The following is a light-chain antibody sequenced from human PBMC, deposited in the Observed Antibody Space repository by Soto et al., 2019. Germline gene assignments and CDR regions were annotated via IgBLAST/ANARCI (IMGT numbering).Light chain of an antibody. Sequence: QSALTQPACVSGSPGQSITISCTGTSSDIGAYNYVSWYQQHPDKAPQLLIYDVSFRPSGVSDRFSGSKSGNTASLTISGLQSGYEGDEADYYCSSYAGISAVVFGGGTKVTVL. CDR1: SSDIGAYNY. J-gene: IGLJ2*01. V-gene: IGLV2-14*03. CDR3: SSYAGISAVV. CDR2: DVS.